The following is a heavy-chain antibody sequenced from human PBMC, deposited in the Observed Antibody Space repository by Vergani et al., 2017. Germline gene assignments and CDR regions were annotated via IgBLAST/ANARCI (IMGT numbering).Heavy chain of an antibody. Sequence: QVQLQQWGAGLLKPSETLSLTCAVYGCSLSGYYWSWIRQPPGKGLEWIGEINHTGSTNYNPSLKSRVTISVDTSKNQFSLRLSSVTAADTAVYYFAIVGWWELLGGEYFQRWGEGTLVTVSS. CDR2: INHTGST. CDR1: GCSLSGYY. D-gene: IGHD2-15*01. V-gene: IGHV4-34*01. CDR3: AIVGWWELLGGEYFQR. J-gene: IGHJ1*01.